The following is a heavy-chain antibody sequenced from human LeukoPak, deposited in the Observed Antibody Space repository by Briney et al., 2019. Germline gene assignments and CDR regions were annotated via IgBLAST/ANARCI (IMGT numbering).Heavy chain of an antibody. Sequence: PGGSLRLSCAASGFIFNDYAMTWVRQAPGKGLEWVSAIGSGGTNTYYADSVKGRFTISRDNSKNTLYLQMNSLRAEDTALYYCAKGHNYFDSSGYYSRTLTSSDYWGQGTLVTVYS. J-gene: IGHJ4*02. D-gene: IGHD3-22*01. CDR3: AKGHNYFDSSGYYSRTLTSSDY. V-gene: IGHV3-23*01. CDR1: GFIFNDYA. CDR2: IGSGGTNT.